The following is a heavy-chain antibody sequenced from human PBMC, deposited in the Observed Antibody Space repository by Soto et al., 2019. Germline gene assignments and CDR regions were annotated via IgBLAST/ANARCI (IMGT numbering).Heavy chain of an antibody. J-gene: IGHJ6*02. V-gene: IGHV2-5*01. CDR3: ARGRRDGYNSAFSGMDV. D-gene: IGHD5-12*01. Sequence: QITLKESGPTLVKPTQPLTLTCTFSGFSLSTSGVGVGWIRQPPGKALEWLALIYWNDDKRYSPSLKSRLTITKDTSKNQVVLTMTNMDPVDTATYYCARGRRDGYNSAFSGMDVWGQGTTVTVSS. CDR1: GFSLSTSGVG. CDR2: IYWNDDK.